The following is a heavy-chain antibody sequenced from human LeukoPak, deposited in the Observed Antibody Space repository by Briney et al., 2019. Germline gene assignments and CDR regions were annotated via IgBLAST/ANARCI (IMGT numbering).Heavy chain of an antibody. Sequence: PGGSLRFSCAASGFTFSSYAMSWVRQAPGKGLEWVSAISGSGGSTYYADSVKGRFTISRDNSKNTLYLQMNSLRAEDTAVYYCAKAAAPYSNYVHNYYYYMDVWGKGTTVTVSS. J-gene: IGHJ6*03. D-gene: IGHD4-11*01. CDR1: GFTFSSYA. V-gene: IGHV3-23*01. CDR3: AKAAAPYSNYVHNYYYYMDV. CDR2: ISGSGGST.